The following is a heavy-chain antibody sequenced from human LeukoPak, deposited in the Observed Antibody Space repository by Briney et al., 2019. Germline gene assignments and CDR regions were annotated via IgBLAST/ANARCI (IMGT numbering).Heavy chain of an antibody. CDR3: ARDTAPTGKGYCSGGSCYSIWFDP. CDR1: GDSISSRSW. V-gene: IGHV4-4*02. J-gene: IGHJ5*02. CDR2: MYHSGTT. D-gene: IGHD2-15*01. Sequence: SETLSLTCTVSGDSISSRSWWNWVRQPPGKGLEWIGEMYHSGTTNYNPSLNSRVTISVDKSKNQFSLKLSSVTAADTAVYYCARDTAPTGKGYCSGGSCYSIWFDPWGQGTLVTVSS.